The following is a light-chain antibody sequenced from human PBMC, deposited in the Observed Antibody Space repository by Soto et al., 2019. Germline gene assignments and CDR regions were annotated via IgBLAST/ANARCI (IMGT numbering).Light chain of an antibody. J-gene: IGKJ1*01. V-gene: IGKV1-39*01. CDR2: AQS. CDR1: QHIRDY. CDR3: QQSYSAPQT. Sequence: DIQMSQSPSSLSASVGDRVTXXXXSSQHIRDYINGYQQKPGRSPKLLIYAQSNLQSGVPSRFTGSRSGTAFTLTITSLQVEDFATYYCQQSYSAPQTFGQGTKVDIK.